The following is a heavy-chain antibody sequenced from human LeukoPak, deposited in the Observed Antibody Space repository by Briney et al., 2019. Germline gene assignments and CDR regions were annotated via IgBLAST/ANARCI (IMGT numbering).Heavy chain of an antibody. D-gene: IGHD3-22*01. V-gene: IGHV4-34*01. CDR1: GGSFSGYY. CDR3: AKNYYDSSGGVY. J-gene: IGHJ4*02. Sequence: SSETLSLTCAVYGGSFSGYYWSWIRQPPGKGLEWIGEINHSGSTNYNPSLKSRVTISVDTSKKQFSLKLSSVTAADTAVYYCAKNYYDSSGGVYWGQGTLVTVSS. CDR2: INHSGST.